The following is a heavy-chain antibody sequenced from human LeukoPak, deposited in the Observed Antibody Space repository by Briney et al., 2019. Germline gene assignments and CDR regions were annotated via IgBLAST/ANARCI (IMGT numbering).Heavy chain of an antibody. V-gene: IGHV3-9*01. CDR3: AKDGRGYYYYGMDV. CDR2: ISWNSGSI. D-gene: IGHD6-13*01. J-gene: IGHJ6*02. Sequence: SLRLSCAASGFTFDDYAMHWVRQAPGKGLEWVSGISWNSGSIGYADSVKGRFTISRDNAKNSLYLQMNSLRAEDTALYYCAKDGRGYYYYGMDVWGQGTTVTVSS. CDR1: GFTFDDYA.